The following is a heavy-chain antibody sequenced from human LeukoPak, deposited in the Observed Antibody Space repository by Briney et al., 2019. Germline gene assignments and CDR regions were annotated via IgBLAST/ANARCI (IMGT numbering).Heavy chain of an antibody. Sequence: PGGSLRLSCAASGFTFSSYGMSWVRQAPGKGLEWVSAISGSGGSTYYADSVKGRFTISRDNSKNSLYLQMNSLRAEDTAVYYCARVASPGYNWFDPWGQGTLVTVSS. V-gene: IGHV3-23*01. CDR2: ISGSGGST. CDR3: ARVASPGYNWFDP. CDR1: GFTFSSYG. J-gene: IGHJ5*02.